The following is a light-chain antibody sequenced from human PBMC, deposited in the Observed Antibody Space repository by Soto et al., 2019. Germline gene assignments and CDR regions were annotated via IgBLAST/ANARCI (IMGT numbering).Light chain of an antibody. Sequence: TQMTQSPSSLSASVGDRVTITCQASEDITNDLNCYQQRPGKAPKVLIYDASTLETGVPSRFSGSGYGTHFTLTISSLHPEDFAVYYCQQYDNLPITFGQGTRLE. J-gene: IGKJ5*01. CDR3: QQYDNLPIT. V-gene: IGKV1-33*01. CDR1: EDITND. CDR2: DAS.